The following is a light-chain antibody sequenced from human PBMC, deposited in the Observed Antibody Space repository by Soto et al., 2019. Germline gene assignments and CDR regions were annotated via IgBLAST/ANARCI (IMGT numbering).Light chain of an antibody. V-gene: IGKV3-15*01. CDR1: QSVSSD. Sequence: EIVMTQSPATLSVSPGERATLSWGASQSVSSDLAWYQQKPGQAPRLLIYGASTRATGIPARFSGSGSGTEFTLTISSLQSEDFAVYYCQQYHNWPPLTFGGGTKGDIK. CDR2: GAS. J-gene: IGKJ4*01. CDR3: QQYHNWPPLT.